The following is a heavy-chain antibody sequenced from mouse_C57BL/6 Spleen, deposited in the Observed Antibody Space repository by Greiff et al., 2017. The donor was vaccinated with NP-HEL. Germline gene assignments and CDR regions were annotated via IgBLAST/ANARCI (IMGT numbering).Heavy chain of an antibody. V-gene: IGHV5-17*01. D-gene: IGHD1-1*01. CDR2: ISSGSSTI. CDR3: ASVITTVVAHYYAMDY. CDR1: GFTFSDYG. Sequence: EVMLVESGGGLVKPGGSLKLSCAASGFTFSDYGMHWVRQAPEKGLEWVAYISSGSSTIYYADTVKGRFTISRDNAKNTLFLQMTSLRSEDTAMYYCASVITTVVAHYYAMDYWGQGTSVTVSS. J-gene: IGHJ4*01.